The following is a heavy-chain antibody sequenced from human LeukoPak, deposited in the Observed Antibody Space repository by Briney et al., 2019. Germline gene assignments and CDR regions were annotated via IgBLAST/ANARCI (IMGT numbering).Heavy chain of an antibody. D-gene: IGHD2-8*01. CDR2: ISWNSGSI. CDR1: GFTFDDYA. V-gene: IGHV3-9*01. Sequence: PGRSLRLSCGASGFTFDDYAMHWVRPAPGKGLEWVSGISWNSGSIGYADSVKGRFTISRDNAKNSLYLQMNSLRAEDTALYYCAKEVDRYCTNGVCYTTDYWGQGTLVTVSS. J-gene: IGHJ4*02. CDR3: AKEVDRYCTNGVCYTTDY.